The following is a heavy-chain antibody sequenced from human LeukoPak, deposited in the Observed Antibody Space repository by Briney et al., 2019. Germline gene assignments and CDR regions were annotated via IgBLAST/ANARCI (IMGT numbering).Heavy chain of an antibody. CDR2: IYPGDSDI. CDR3: ARRDGSALYYFDY. V-gene: IGHV5-51*01. CDR1: GYSFTRYW. J-gene: IGHJ4*02. Sequence: PGESLKISCKGSGYSFTRYWIGWVRQMPGKGLEWMGIIYPGDSDIRYSPSFQGQVTISVDKSISTAYLQWSSLKASDTAMYYCARRDGSALYYFDYWGQGTLVTVSS. D-gene: IGHD3-10*01.